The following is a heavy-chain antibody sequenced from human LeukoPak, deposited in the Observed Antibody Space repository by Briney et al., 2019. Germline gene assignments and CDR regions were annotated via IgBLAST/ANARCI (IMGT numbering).Heavy chain of an antibody. Sequence: SETLSLTCTVSGGSVSSSSYHWGWIRQPPGKGLEWIGSIYYSGSTYYNPSLKSRVTISVDTSKNQFSLKLSSVTAADTAVYYCARQVCSGGSCYYFDYWGQGTLVTVSS. V-gene: IGHV4-39*01. CDR3: ARQVCSGGSCYYFDY. CDR2: IYYSGST. D-gene: IGHD2-15*01. J-gene: IGHJ4*02. CDR1: GGSVSSSSYH.